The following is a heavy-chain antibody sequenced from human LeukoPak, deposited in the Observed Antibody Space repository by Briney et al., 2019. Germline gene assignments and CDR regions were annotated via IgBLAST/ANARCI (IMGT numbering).Heavy chain of an antibody. CDR1: GFTFSSYG. Sequence: GGSLRLSCAASGFTFSSYGMTWVRRAPGKGLEWVSYISSSSSTIYYADSVKGRFTISRDNAKNSLYLQMNSLRDEDTALYYCASSYYYDGDYWGQGTLVTVSS. J-gene: IGHJ4*02. V-gene: IGHV3-48*02. CDR3: ASSYYYDGDY. D-gene: IGHD3-22*01. CDR2: ISSSSSTI.